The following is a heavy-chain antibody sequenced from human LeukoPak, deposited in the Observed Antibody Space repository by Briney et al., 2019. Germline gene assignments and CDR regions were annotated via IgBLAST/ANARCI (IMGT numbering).Heavy chain of an antibody. V-gene: IGHV4-59*08. CDR1: GGSISSYY. J-gene: IGHJ4*02. CDR3: ARHGGIAVAGTPYYFDY. Sequence: PSETLSLTCTVSGGSISSYYWSWIRQPPGKGLEWIGYIYYSGSTNYNPSLKSRVTISVDTSKNQFSLKLSSVTAADTAVYYCARHGGIAVAGTPYYFDYWGQGTLVTVSS. CDR2: IYYSGST. D-gene: IGHD6-19*01.